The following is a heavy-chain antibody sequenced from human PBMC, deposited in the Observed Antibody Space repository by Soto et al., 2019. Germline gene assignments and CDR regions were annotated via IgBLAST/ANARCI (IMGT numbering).Heavy chain of an antibody. Sequence: QVQLVQSGAEVKKPGSSVTVSCKASGGTFSSYAISWVRQAPGQGLEWMGGIIPIFGTANYAQKFQGRVTITADESTSTAYMERSSLRSEDTAVYYCASSAPRALNDYGDNVPYYYYGMDVWGQGTTVTVSS. D-gene: IGHD4-17*01. CDR1: GGTFSSYA. J-gene: IGHJ6*02. CDR2: IIPIFGTA. V-gene: IGHV1-69*01. CDR3: ASSAPRALNDYGDNVPYYYYGMDV.